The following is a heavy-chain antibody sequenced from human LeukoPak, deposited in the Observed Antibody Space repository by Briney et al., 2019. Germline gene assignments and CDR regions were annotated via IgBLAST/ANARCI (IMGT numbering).Heavy chain of an antibody. D-gene: IGHD3-16*02. J-gene: IGHJ4*02. CDR3: ASAYYVWGSYRRRNFDY. CDR2: INHSGST. CDR1: GGSFSGYY. V-gene: IGHV4-34*01. Sequence: SETLSLTCAVYGGSFSGYYWSWIRQPPGKGLEWIGEINHSGSTSYNPSLKSRVTISVDTSKNQFSLKLSSVTAADTAVYYCASAYYVWGSYRRRNFDYWGQGTLVTVSS.